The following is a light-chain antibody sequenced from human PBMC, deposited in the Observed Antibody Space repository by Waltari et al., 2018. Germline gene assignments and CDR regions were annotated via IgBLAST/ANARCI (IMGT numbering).Light chain of an antibody. CDR3: QHSYNVPLP. CDR1: QNIATY. V-gene: IGKV1-39*01. Sequence: DIRMTQSPSSLSASIGDRVTISCRASQNIATYLNWYQQKSGKAPKLLIYGASTLQSGVPSRFRGGGSGTDFTLTISSLRPEDVAIYFCQHSYNVPLPFGGGTQVEI. CDR2: GAS. J-gene: IGKJ4*01.